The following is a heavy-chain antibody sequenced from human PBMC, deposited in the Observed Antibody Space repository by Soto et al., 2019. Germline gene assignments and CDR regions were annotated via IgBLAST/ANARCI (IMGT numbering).Heavy chain of an antibody. Sequence: QVQLMQSGAEVKKPGSSVKVSCKASGGTFSSYAISWVRQAPGQGLEWMGGIIPIFGTANYAQKFQGRVTITADESTSTAYMELSSLRSEDTAVYYCAREMTGYSSGWYSYDTYYFDYWGQGTLVTVSS. V-gene: IGHV1-69*01. CDR2: IIPIFGTA. CDR1: GGTFSSYA. CDR3: AREMTGYSSGWYSYDTYYFDY. J-gene: IGHJ4*02. D-gene: IGHD6-19*01.